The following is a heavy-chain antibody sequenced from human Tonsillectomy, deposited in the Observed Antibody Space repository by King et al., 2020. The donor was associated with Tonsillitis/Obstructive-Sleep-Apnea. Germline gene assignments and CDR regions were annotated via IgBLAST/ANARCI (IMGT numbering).Heavy chain of an antibody. CDR2: IYYSGST. V-gene: IGHV4-31*03. Sequence: QLQESGPGLVKPSQTLSLTCTVSGGSISSGGYYWSWIRQHPGKGLEWIGYIYYSGSTHYNPSLKSRVTISVDTSKNQFSLKLSSVTAADTAVYYCAREFGVVTAFDYWGQGTLVTVSS. J-gene: IGHJ4*02. D-gene: IGHD3-3*01. CDR1: GGSISSGGYY. CDR3: AREFGVVTAFDY.